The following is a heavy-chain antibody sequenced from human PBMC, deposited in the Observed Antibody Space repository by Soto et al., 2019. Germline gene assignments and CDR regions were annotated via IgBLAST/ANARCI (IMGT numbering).Heavy chain of an antibody. V-gene: IGHV1-8*01. J-gene: IGHJ4*02. CDR3: SRGRPNWSLVVEPRIDY. Sequence: QVQLVQSGAEVKKPGASVKVSCKASGYTFTSYDINWVRQATGQGLEWMGWMNPNSGNTGYAQKCQGRVTMTRNTAKSTDYMDLSSLRSESTGVYYGSRGRPNWSLVVEPRIDYWGQGTMVTVSS. CDR1: GYTFTSYD. D-gene: IGHD1-20*01. CDR2: MNPNSGNT.